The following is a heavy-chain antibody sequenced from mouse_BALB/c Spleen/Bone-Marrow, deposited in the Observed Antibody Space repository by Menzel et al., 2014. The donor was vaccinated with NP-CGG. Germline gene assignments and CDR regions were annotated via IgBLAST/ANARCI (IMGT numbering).Heavy chain of an antibody. CDR2: ISCYYGAT. D-gene: IGHD1-2*01. CDR1: GYSFTGYY. Sequence: LVKTGASVKISCKASGYSFTGYYMHWVKQSHGKSLEWIGYISCYYGATSHNQKFKGKATFTVDTPSSTAYMQFNSLSSEDSAVYYCAGGDTTATHWYFDVWGAGSTVTVSS. J-gene: IGHJ1*01. CDR3: AGGDTTATHWYFDV. V-gene: IGHV1S34*01.